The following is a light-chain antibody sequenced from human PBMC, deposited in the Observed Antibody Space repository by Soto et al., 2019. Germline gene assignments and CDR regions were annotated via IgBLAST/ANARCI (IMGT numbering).Light chain of an antibody. CDR2: EVS. V-gene: IGLV2-8*01. CDR3: SSYAGSNNFGVV. Sequence: QSALTQPPSASGSPGQSVTISCTGTSSDVGGYNYVSWYQQHPGKAPKLMIYEVSKRPSGVPDRFSGSKSGNTASLTVSGLQAEEEAHYYCSSYAGSNNFGVVFGGGTKLTVL. CDR1: SSDVGGYNY. J-gene: IGLJ2*01.